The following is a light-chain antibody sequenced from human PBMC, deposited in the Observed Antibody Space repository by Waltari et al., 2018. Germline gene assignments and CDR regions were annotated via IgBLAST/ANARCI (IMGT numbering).Light chain of an antibody. Sequence: DIQMTQSPSTLSASVGDRVTISCRASQSVGTWLAWYQQKPGKAPKLLIYMASSLESGVRSRFSGSGSGREFTLTISSLQPYDFATYSCQQYSSFSTFGQGTKVDI. CDR2: MAS. V-gene: IGKV1-5*03. J-gene: IGKJ2*01. CDR3: QQYSSFST. CDR1: QSVGTW.